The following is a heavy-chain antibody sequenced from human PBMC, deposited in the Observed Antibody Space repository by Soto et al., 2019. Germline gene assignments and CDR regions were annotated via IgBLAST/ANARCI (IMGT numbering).Heavy chain of an antibody. CDR2: IIPNSGGT. CDR1: GGTFSSYA. V-gene: IGHV1-2*02. J-gene: IGHJ4*02. D-gene: IGHD2-15*01. CDR3: ASVNLVVVAATRKYYFDY. Sequence: AAVKVSCKASGGTFSSYAISWVRQAPGQGXEWMGGIIPNSGGTNYAQKFQGRVTMTRDTSISTAYMELSRLRSDDTAVYYCASVNLVVVAATRKYYFDYRGQGTLVTVSS.